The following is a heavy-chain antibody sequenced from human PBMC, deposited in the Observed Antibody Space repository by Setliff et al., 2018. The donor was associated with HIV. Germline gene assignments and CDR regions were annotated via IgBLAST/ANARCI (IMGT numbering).Heavy chain of an antibody. D-gene: IGHD1-26*01. CDR1: GFMFSDHS. V-gene: IGHV3-48*01. CDR3: VRDQLRWPERWDFDF. CDR2: ISATGTTV. J-gene: IGHJ4*02. Sequence: GGSLRLSCAASGFMFSDHSFHWVRQAPGEGLEWLSYISATGTTVSYADSVRGRFIISRDSVKSELYLQMKSLRVEDMALYYCVRDQLRWPERWDFDFWGQGTLVTVSS.